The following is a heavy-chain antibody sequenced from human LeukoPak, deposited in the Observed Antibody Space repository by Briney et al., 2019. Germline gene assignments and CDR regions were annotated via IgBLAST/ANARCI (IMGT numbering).Heavy chain of an antibody. V-gene: IGHV4-61*02. J-gene: IGHJ4*02. D-gene: IGHD6-19*01. CDR1: GGSISSGSYY. Sequence: SETLSLTCTVSGGSISSGSYYWSWIRQPAGKGLEWIGRIYTSGSTNYNPSLKSRVTMSVDTSKNQFSLKLSSVTAADTAVYYCASSRGKGNFDYWGQGTLVTVSS. CDR3: ASSRGKGNFDY. CDR2: IYTSGST.